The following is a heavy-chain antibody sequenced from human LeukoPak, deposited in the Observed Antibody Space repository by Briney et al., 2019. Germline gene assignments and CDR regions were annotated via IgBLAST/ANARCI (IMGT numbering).Heavy chain of an antibody. CDR3: ARESPTSGIDS. D-gene: IGHD2-15*01. V-gene: IGHV3-53*01. CDR2: IYSNGKE. Sequence: GGSLRLSCSASGFSVDSNYMSWVRQAPGKGLEWVSVIYSNGKEYYAASAKGRFTISRDISKNSLDLQMTRLRGEDTAVYYCARESPTSGIDSWGQGTLVIVSS. CDR1: GFSVDSNY. J-gene: IGHJ5*01.